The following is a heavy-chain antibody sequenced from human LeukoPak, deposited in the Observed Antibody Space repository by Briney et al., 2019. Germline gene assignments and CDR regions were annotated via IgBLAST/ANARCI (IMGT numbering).Heavy chain of an antibody. CDR1: GFTFSSYA. Sequence: PGGSLSLSCAASGFTFSSYAMHWLRQAPGKGLEWVAVISYDGSNKYYADSVKGRITISRDNSKNTPYLQMNSLRPEDTAVYYCARETYKSMVWWQADYWGQGTLVTVSS. V-gene: IGHV3-30-3*01. CDR2: ISYDGSNK. D-gene: IGHD1-26*01. J-gene: IGHJ4*02. CDR3: ARETYKSMVWWQADY.